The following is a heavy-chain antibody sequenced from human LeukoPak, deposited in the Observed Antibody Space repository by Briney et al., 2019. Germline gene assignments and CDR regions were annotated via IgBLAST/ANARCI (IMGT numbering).Heavy chain of an antibody. CDR1: GFTFDDYG. CDR3: ARDGEYCSGGSCYSTFFDY. J-gene: IGHJ4*02. Sequence: GGSLRLSCAASGFTFDDYGMSWVRQAPGKGLEWVSGINWNGGSTGYADSVKGRFTISRDNAKNSLYLQMNSLRAEDTAVYYCARDGEYCSGGSCYSTFFDYWGQGTLVTVSS. CDR2: INWNGGST. V-gene: IGHV3-20*04. D-gene: IGHD2-15*01.